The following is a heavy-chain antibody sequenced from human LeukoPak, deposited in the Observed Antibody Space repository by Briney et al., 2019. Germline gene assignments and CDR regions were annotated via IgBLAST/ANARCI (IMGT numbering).Heavy chain of an antibody. V-gene: IGHV5-51*01. J-gene: IGHJ5*02. Sequence: GESLKISCKASGYSFTEYWIAWVRQVPGKGLEWMGIIYPGDSDVRYSPTFQGQVTISADNSINTAYMHWSSLKASDTAIYHCARKAYSGFEGSWFDPWGQGTLVTVSS. CDR1: GYSFTEYW. CDR2: IYPGDSDV. CDR3: ARKAYSGFEGSWFDP. D-gene: IGHD3-10*01.